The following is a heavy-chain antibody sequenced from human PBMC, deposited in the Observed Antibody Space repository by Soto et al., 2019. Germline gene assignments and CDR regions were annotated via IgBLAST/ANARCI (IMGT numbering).Heavy chain of an antibody. CDR3: ARQGTSRGSDYAAFDL. CDR1: GYTFIYFW. J-gene: IGHJ4*02. CDR2: IYPGASDI. V-gene: IGHV5-51*01. D-gene: IGHD3-10*01. Sequence: PGESLKISCQASGYTFIYFWVAWVRQVPGKGLEWMGVIYPGASDIRYSPSFEGHVTISADKSTNTAYLQWSSLEAADTAIYYCARQGTSRGSDYAAFDLGGPGTLVTGAS.